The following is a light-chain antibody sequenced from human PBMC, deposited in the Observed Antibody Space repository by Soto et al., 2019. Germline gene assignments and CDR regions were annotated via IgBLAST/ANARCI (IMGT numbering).Light chain of an antibody. CDR2: GAS. Sequence: DIVMTQSPATLSVSPGERATLSCRASQSVSSNLAWYHHKPGQAPRLLIYGASTRPTGIPARFSGSGSGTEFTLTISSLQSEDFAVYYCQHYNKWPFTFGPGTKVDIK. J-gene: IGKJ3*01. CDR3: QHYNKWPFT. CDR1: QSVSSN. V-gene: IGKV3-15*01.